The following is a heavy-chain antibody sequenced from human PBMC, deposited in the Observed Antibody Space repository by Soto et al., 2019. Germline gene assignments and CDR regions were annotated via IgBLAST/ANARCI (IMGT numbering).Heavy chain of an antibody. V-gene: IGHV1-2*02. CDR2: INPNSGGT. CDR3: ASQYSSSSGSDYYYGMDV. Sequence: GASVKVSCKASGYTFTGYYMHWVRQAPGQGLEWMGWINPNSGGTNYAQKFQGRVTMTRDTSISTAYMELSRLRSDDTAVYYCASQYSSSSGSDYYYGMDVWRQGTTVTVSS. CDR1: GYTFTGYY. D-gene: IGHD6-13*01. J-gene: IGHJ6*02.